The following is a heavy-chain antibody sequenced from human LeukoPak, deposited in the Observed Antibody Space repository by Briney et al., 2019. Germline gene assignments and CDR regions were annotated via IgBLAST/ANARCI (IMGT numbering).Heavy chain of an antibody. V-gene: IGHV3-13*01. CDR2: IGTAGDT. CDR3: ARGIVGATFDY. CDR1: GFTFSSYD. Sequence: GSLRLSCAASGFTFSSYDMHWVRQATGEGLEWVSAIGTAGDTYYPGSVKGRFTISRENAKNSLYLQMNSLRAGDTAVYYCARGIVGATFDYWGQGTLVTVSS. J-gene: IGHJ4*02. D-gene: IGHD1-26*01.